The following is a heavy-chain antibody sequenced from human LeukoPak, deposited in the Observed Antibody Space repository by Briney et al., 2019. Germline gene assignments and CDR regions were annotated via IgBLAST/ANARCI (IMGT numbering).Heavy chain of an antibody. D-gene: IGHD5-18*01. CDR3: ASSLQLWYYFDY. V-gene: IGHV4-4*07. CDR2: FYSSGST. Sequence: SETLCLTCIVSGGSMSSYFWSWIRQHPGGRLEWGGRFYSSGSTAYNPPLESRDNISVDTSKTQFSLKLSSVTAADTAVYYCASSLQLWYYFDYWGQGTLVTVPS. J-gene: IGHJ4*02. CDR1: GGSMSSYF.